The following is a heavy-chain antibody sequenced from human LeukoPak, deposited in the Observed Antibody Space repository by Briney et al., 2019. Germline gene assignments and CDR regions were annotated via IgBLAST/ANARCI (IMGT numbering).Heavy chain of an antibody. J-gene: IGHJ3*02. CDR3: ARDRYFGSDGFDI. V-gene: IGHV3-33*01. CDR2: TWYDGSNN. Sequence: PGGSLRLSCAASGFSFSEHGMHWVRQAPGKGPEWVTVTWYDGSNNHYAGSVKGRFTISRDNSKNTVFLEMNSLRAEDTAVYHCARDRYFGSDGFDIWGPGTMVIVSS. D-gene: IGHD3-10*01. CDR1: GFSFSEHG.